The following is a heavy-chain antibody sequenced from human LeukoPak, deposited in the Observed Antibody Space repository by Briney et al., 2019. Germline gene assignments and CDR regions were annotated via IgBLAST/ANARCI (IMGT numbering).Heavy chain of an antibody. D-gene: IGHD6-13*01. J-gene: IGHJ4*02. CDR2: MNPNSGDT. Sequence: GASVKVSCKASGYTFNIYYINGVRQATGRGLEWMGWMNPNSGDTGYAQKFQGRVTMTRNTSISTAYMELTNLRSEDTAVYYCEVGPPESISSDYWGQGTLVTVSS. V-gene: IGHV1-8*01. CDR1: GYTFNIYY. CDR3: EVGPPESISSDY.